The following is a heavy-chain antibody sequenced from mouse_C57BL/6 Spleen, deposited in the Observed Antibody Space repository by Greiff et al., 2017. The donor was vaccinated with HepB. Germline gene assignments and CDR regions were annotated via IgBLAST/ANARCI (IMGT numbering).Heavy chain of an antibody. CDR1: GFTFTDYY. D-gene: IGHD3-2*02. V-gene: IGHV7-3*01. CDR2: IRNKANGYTT. Sequence: EVKVEESGGGLVQPGGSLSLSCAASGFTFTDYYMSWVRQPPGKALEWLGFIRNKANGYTTEYSASVKGRFTISRDNSQSILYLQMNALRAEDSATYYCARYAGQLRLHYFDYWGQGTTLTVSS. J-gene: IGHJ2*01. CDR3: ARYAGQLRLHYFDY.